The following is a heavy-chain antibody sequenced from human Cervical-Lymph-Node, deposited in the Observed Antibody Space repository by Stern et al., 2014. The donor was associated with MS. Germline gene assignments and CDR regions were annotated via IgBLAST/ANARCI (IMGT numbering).Heavy chain of an antibody. V-gene: IGHV4-39*01. CDR3: AKSFYRDHSPFYYGMDV. CDR1: GGSVSNTSYF. Sequence: QVQLQESGPGLVQPSATLSLTCTVSGGSVSNTSYFWGWIRQPPGKGLEWIGSLHYRGSRNFNPSLKSRVTIPVATSKNQFSLKVTSVTAADSAMYYCAKSFYRDHSPFYYGMDVWGQGTTVTVSS. CDR2: LHYRGSR. D-gene: IGHD2/OR15-2a*01. J-gene: IGHJ6*02.